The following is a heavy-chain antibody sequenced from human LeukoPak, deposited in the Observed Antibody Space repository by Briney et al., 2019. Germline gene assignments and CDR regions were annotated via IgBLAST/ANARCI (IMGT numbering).Heavy chain of an antibody. CDR1: GGSISSGDYY. CDR2: IYYSGST. J-gene: IGHJ3*02. V-gene: IGHV4-30-4*01. Sequence: SATLSLTCTVSGGSISSGDYYWSWIRQPPGKGLEWIGYIYYSGSTYYNPSLRSRVTISVDTSKNQFSLKLSSVTAADTAVYYCARDMGDGYNSDAFDIWGQGTMVTVSS. D-gene: IGHD5-24*01. CDR3: ARDMGDGYNSDAFDI.